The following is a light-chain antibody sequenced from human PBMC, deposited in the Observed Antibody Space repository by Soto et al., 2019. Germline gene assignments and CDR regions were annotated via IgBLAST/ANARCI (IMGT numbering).Light chain of an antibody. CDR2: DVN. Sequence: QCALAQPASVSGSFGQSITISCSGPNTDLGVYGYVSWYQHQPGKAPKLLIYDVNNRPSGISDRFSGSKSGDTASLTISGLQAEDEADYFCFSKISGFVYGFGTGTKVTVL. J-gene: IGLJ1*01. CDR1: NTDLGVYGY. V-gene: IGLV2-14*01. CDR3: FSKISGFVYG.